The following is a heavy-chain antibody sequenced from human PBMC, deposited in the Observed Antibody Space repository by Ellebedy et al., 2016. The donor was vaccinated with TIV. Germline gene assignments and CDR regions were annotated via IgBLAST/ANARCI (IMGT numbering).Heavy chain of an antibody. CDR2: IVVGSGNT. CDR3: AADRNDILTGQNG. J-gene: IGHJ4*02. D-gene: IGHD3-9*01. V-gene: IGHV1-58*01. Sequence: AASVKVSCKASGFTFTSSAVQWVRPARGQRLEWIGWIVVGSGNTNYAQKFQERVTITRDMSTSTAYMELSSLRSEDTVVYYCAADRNDILTGQNGWGQGTLVTVSS. CDR1: GFTFTSSA.